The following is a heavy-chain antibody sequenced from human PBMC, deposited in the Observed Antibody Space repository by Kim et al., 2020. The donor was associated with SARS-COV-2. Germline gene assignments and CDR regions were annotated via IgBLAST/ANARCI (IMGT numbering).Heavy chain of an antibody. J-gene: IGHJ3*02. CDR3: AKFGATYKVFDI. CDR1: GFTFSTYV. Sequence: GGSLRLSCAASGFTFSTYVMSWVRQAPEQGLQWVSTISSIGSGTYFRDSVKGRFTISRDNSKNTLYLQMNSLKAEDTAVYYCAKFGATYKVFDIGGQG. D-gene: IGHD3-16*01. V-gene: IGHV3-23*01. CDR2: ISSIGSGT.